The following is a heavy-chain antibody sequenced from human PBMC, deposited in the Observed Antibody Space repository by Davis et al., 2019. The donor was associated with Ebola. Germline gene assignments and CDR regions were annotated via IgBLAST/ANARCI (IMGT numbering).Heavy chain of an antibody. CDR1: GFTFGDYA. V-gene: IGHV3-49*04. CDR3: TRDPHVVPAASYYYYGMDV. D-gene: IGHD2-2*01. Sequence: PGGSLRLSCTASGFTFGDYAMSWVRQAPGKGLEWVGFIRSKAYGGTTEYAASVKGRFTISRDDSKSIAYLQMNSLKTEDTAVYYCTRDPHVVPAASYYYYGMDVWGQGTMVTVSS. CDR2: IRSKAYGGTT. J-gene: IGHJ6*02.